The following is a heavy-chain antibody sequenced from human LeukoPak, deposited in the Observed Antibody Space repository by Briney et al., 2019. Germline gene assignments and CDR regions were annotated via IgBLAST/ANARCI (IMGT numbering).Heavy chain of an antibody. CDR2: IYHSEST. J-gene: IGHJ4*02. D-gene: IGHD1-26*01. V-gene: IGHV4-59*01. CDR1: DGSISSFY. Sequence: SETLSLTCTVSDGSISSFYWNWIRQPPGKGLEWIGYIYHSESTNYNPSLKGRVTISADTSKNQFSLKLSSVTAADTAVYYCARGTSYSGATFLYWGQGTLVTVSS. CDR3: ARGTSYSGATFLY.